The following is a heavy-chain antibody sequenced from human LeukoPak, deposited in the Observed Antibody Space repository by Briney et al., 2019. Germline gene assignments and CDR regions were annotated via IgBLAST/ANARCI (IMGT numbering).Heavy chain of an antibody. J-gene: IGHJ4*02. CDR3: ATWSIATSSFDY. CDR1: GGSISRYY. V-gene: IGHV4-59*01. CDR2: FYYSGSS. Sequence: SETLSLTCTVSGGSISRYYWSWIRQPPGKGLEWIGYFYYSGSSNYNPSLKSRVTISLDTSKNQFSLKLSSVTAADTAVYYCATWSIATSSFDYWGRGTLVTVSS. D-gene: IGHD2-8*02.